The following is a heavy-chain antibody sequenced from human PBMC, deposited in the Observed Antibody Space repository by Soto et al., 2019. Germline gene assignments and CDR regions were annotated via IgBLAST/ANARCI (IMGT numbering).Heavy chain of an antibody. CDR2: IYYSGST. J-gene: IGHJ5*02. CDR1: GGSISSYY. D-gene: IGHD1-26*01. CDR3: ARLIVGAPLRGGWFDP. V-gene: IGHV4-59*08. Sequence: SETLSLTCTVSGGSISSYYWSWIRQPPGKGLEWIGYIYYSGSTNYNPSLKSRVTISVDTSKNQFSLKLSSVTAADTAVYYCARLIVGAPLRGGWFDPWAQGTLVTVSS.